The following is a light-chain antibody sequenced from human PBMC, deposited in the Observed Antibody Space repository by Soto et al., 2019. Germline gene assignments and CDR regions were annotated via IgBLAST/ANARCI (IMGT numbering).Light chain of an antibody. CDR2: DAS. Sequence: EIVLTQSPGTLSLSPGERATLSCRASQSVSSSYLAWYQQKPGQAPRLLIYDASSRATGIPDRFSGSGSGTDFTLTISRLEPEAFAVYYCQQYGSSSYTFGQGTKLEIK. CDR1: QSVSSSY. CDR3: QQYGSSSYT. J-gene: IGKJ2*01. V-gene: IGKV3-20*01.